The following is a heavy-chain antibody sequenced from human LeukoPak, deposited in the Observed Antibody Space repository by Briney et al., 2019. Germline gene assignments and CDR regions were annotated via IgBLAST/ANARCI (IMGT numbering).Heavy chain of an antibody. CDR3: AREEDYDGSGSYGPFDY. CDR2: ISGSGSTI. J-gene: IGHJ4*02. V-gene: IGHV3-11*01. CDR1: GFTFSDYY. D-gene: IGHD3-22*01. Sequence: GGSLRLSCAASGFTFSDYYMSWIRQAPGKGLEWVSYISGSGSTIYYADSVKGRFTISRDNAKNSLYLQMNSLRAEDTAVYYCAREEDYDGSGSYGPFDYWGQGTLVTVSS.